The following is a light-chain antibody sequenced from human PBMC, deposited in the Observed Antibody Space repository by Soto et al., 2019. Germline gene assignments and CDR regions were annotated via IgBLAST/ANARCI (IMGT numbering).Light chain of an antibody. CDR1: QGIRSY. J-gene: IGKJ1*01. Sequence: DIQLTQSPSFLSASVGDRVTITCRASQGIRSYLNWYQQKPGKAPKLLIYAASSLQSGVPSRFSGSGSGTDFTLTISSLQPEDFATYYCQQSYSTPRTFGQGTKVEIK. V-gene: IGKV1-39*01. CDR2: AAS. CDR3: QQSYSTPRT.